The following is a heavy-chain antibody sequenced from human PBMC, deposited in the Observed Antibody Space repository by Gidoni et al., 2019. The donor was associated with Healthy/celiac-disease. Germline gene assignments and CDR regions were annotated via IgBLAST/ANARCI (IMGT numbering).Heavy chain of an antibody. CDR3: ASWGITWQLGYKFDY. J-gene: IGHJ4*02. V-gene: IGHV3-7*03. CDR1: GFTFSSYG. D-gene: IGHD3-16*01. CDR2: IKQDGSEK. Sequence: EVQLVESGGGLVQPGGSLRLSCAASGFTFSSYGMSWVRQAPGKGLEWVANIKQDGSEKYYVDSVKGRFTISRDNAKNSLYLQMNSLRAEDTAVYYCASWGITWQLGYKFDYWGQGTLVTVSS.